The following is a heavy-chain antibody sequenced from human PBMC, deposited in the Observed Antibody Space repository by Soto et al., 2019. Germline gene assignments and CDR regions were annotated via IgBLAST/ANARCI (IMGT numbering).Heavy chain of an antibody. Sequence: PSETLSLTCAVYGGSFSGYYWSWIRQPPGKGLEWIGEINHSGSTNYNPSLKSRVTISVDTSKNQFSLKLSSVTAADTAVYYCARVEVVIMGRHYYYYGMDVWGQGTTVTVSS. CDR3: ARVEVVIMGRHYYYYGMDV. J-gene: IGHJ6*02. V-gene: IGHV4-34*01. CDR2: INHSGST. CDR1: GGSFSGYY. D-gene: IGHD3-3*01.